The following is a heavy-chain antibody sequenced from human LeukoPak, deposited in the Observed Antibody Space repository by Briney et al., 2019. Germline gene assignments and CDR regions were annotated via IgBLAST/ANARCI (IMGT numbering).Heavy chain of an antibody. CDR3: ARDGRFPPEVLPRYFDS. J-gene: IGHJ4*02. Sequence: SETLSLTCAVYGGSFSGYYWSWIRQPPGKGLEWIGEINHSGSTNYNPSLKSRVTISVDTSKDQFSLKLSSVTAADTAVYYCARDGRFPPEVLPRYFDSWGQGTLVTVSS. D-gene: IGHD1-14*01. CDR1: GGSFSGYY. CDR2: INHSGST. V-gene: IGHV4-34*01.